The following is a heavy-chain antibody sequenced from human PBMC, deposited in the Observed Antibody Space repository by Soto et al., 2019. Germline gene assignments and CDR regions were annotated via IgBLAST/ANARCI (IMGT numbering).Heavy chain of an antibody. J-gene: IGHJ4*01. D-gene: IGHD6-19*01. CDR3: ARVAYGNGWIFDH. CDR2: IKQDGSEK. Sequence: XGSLRLSCAASGFIFSDFYMSWIRQAPGKGLEWVANIKQDGSEKYYVDSVKGRFTLSRDNAQNSLQLQMNSLRAEDTAIYFCARVAYGNGWIFDHWGQGTLVTVSS. CDR1: GFIFSDFY. V-gene: IGHV3-7*01.